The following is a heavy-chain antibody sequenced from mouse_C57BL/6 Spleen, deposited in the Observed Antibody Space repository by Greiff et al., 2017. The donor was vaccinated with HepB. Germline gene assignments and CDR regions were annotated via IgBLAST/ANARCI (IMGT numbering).Heavy chain of an antibody. J-gene: IGHJ1*03. CDR2: IDPSDSYT. Sequence: QVQLQQPGAELVRPGTSVKLSCKASGYTFTSYWMHWVKQRPGQGLEWIGVIDPSDSYTNYNQKFKGKATLTVDTSSNTAYLQLSSLTSEDTAVYYCARESYWYFDVWGTGTTVTVSS. CDR1: GYTFTSYW. V-gene: IGHV1-59*01. CDR3: ARESYWYFDV.